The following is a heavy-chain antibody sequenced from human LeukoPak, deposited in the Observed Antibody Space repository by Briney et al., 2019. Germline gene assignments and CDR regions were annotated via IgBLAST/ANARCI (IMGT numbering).Heavy chain of an antibody. CDR1: GFPFIEYS. Sequence: PGGSLRLSCTASGFPFIEYSMNWVRQVPGEGLEWISYIGIDSGNTKYADSVKGRFTISRDNAKNSLYLQMNSLRAEDTAVYYCARASTIRYSSVHYWGQGTLVTVSS. CDR2: IGIDSGNT. CDR3: ARASTIRYSSVHY. V-gene: IGHV3-48*04. D-gene: IGHD6-19*01. J-gene: IGHJ4*02.